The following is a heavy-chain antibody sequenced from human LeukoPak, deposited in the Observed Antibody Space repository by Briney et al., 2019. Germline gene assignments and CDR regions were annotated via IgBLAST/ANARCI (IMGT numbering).Heavy chain of an antibody. CDR1: GFTFSSYA. Sequence: GGSLRLSCAASGFTFSSYAMSWVRQAPGKGLEWVSSASGSGGSTYYADSVKGRFTISRDNSKNTLYLQMNSLRAEDTAVYYCAKDLGSMVTPPSLDYWGQGTLVTVSS. D-gene: IGHD4-23*01. J-gene: IGHJ4*02. CDR2: ASGSGGST. CDR3: AKDLGSMVTPPSLDY. V-gene: IGHV3-23*01.